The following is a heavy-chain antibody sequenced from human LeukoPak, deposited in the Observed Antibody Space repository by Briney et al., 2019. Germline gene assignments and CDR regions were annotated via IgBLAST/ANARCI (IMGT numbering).Heavy chain of an antibody. V-gene: IGHV3-23*01. Sequence: GGSLRLSCAASGFTFSSYAMSRVRQAPGKGLEWVSVISGSGGSTYYADSVKGRFTISRDNSKNTLYLQMNSLRAEDTAVYYCAFPYDFWSGYLDYYGMDVWGQGTTVTVSS. CDR1: GFTFSSYA. CDR2: ISGSGGST. J-gene: IGHJ6*02. CDR3: AFPYDFWSGYLDYYGMDV. D-gene: IGHD3-3*01.